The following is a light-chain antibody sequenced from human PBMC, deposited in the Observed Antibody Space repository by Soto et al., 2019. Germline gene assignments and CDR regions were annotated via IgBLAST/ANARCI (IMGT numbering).Light chain of an antibody. CDR2: EVA. CDR3: GSYADSNIV. V-gene: IGLV2-8*01. J-gene: IGLJ2*01. CDR1: SSDVGGYNY. Sequence: QSALTQPPFASGSPGQSVTISCTGTSSDVGGYNYVSWYQQHAGKAPKLMIYEVAKRRSGVPDRFSGSKSANTASLTVSGLQAEDEADYYCGSYADSNIVFGGGTKLTVL.